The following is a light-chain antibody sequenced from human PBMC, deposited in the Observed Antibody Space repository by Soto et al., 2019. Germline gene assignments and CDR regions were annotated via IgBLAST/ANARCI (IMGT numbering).Light chain of an antibody. CDR3: QSYDSSLSAHNDV. V-gene: IGLV1-40*01. CDR2: GNS. Sequence: VLTQPPSVSGAPGQRVTISCTGSSSNIGAGYDVHWYQQLPGTAPKLLIYGNSNRPSGVPDRFSGSKSGTSASLAITGLQAEDEADYYCQSYDSSLSAHNDVFGTGTKLTVL. CDR1: SSNIGAGYD. J-gene: IGLJ1*01.